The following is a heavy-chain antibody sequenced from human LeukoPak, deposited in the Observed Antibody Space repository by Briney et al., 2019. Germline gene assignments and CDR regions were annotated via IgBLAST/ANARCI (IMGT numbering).Heavy chain of an antibody. CDR2: ISSTSNSI. V-gene: IGHV3-48*02. D-gene: IGHD3-22*01. CDR3: ARGVNAFDI. CDR1: GFTFSTYW. Sequence: GGPLRLSCAASGFTFSTYWMNWVRQAPGKGLEWVSYISSTSNSISYADSLKGRFTISRDNAKNSLFLQMNSLRDEDTALYYCARGVNAFDIWGQGTMVTVSS. J-gene: IGHJ3*02.